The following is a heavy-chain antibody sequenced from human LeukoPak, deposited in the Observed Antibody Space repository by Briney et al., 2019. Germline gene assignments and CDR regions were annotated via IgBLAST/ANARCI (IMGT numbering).Heavy chain of an antibody. CDR1: GFTFSSYG. J-gene: IGHJ6*02. CDR2: ISYDGGHK. CDR3: AKDISYSSSWEYYYYGMDV. V-gene: IGHV3-30*18. D-gene: IGHD6-13*01. Sequence: PGGSLRLSCAASGFTFSSYGMHWVRQAPGKGLEWVAVISYDGGHKYYADSVKGRFTISRDNSKNTLYLQMNSLRAEDTAVYYCAKDISYSSSWEYYYYGMDVWGQGTSVTVSS.